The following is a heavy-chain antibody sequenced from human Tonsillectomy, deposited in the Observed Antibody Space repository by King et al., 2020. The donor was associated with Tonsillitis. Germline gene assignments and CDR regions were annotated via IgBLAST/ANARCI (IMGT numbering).Heavy chain of an antibody. Sequence: VTLQESGPALVKPTQTLTLTCTFSGFSLSTSGMCVSWIRQPPGKALEWLALIDWDDDKYYSTSLKTRLTISKDTSKNQVVLTMTNMDPVDTATYYCARIRPRDYDILTGYYYDYWGQGTLVTVSS. CDR1: GFSLSTSGMC. D-gene: IGHD3-9*01. CDR3: ARIRPRDYDILTGYYYDY. CDR2: IDWDDDK. J-gene: IGHJ4*02. V-gene: IGHV2-70*01.